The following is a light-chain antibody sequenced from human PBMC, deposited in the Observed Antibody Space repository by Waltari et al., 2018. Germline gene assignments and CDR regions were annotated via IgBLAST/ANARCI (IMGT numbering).Light chain of an antibody. CDR1: QSVSSY. J-gene: IGKJ2*01. CDR3: QQRSNWPRYT. Sequence: ELVLTQSPATLSLSPGERATLSCRASQSVSSYLAWYQQKPGQAPRLLIYDASNRATGSPARFSGSGSGTDFTLTIISLEPEDFAVYYCQQRSNWPRYTFGQGTKLEIK. CDR2: DAS. V-gene: IGKV3-11*01.